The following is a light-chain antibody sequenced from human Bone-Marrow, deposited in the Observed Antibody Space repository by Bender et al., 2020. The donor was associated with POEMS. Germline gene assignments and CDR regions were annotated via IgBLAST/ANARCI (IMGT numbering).Light chain of an antibody. Sequence: QSALTQPRSVSGSPGQSVTISCTGTSSDVGRYNLVSWYQQHPGKAPKLMLSEGSKRPSGVSNRFSGSKSGNTASLTISGLQAEDEADYYCCSYAGSSTWVFGTGTKVTVL. CDR1: SSDVGRYNL. J-gene: IGLJ1*01. CDR3: CSYAGSSTWV. CDR2: EGS. V-gene: IGLV2-23*01.